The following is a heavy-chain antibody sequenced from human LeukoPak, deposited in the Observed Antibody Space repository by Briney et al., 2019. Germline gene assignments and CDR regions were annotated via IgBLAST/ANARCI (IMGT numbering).Heavy chain of an antibody. Sequence: PAGSLRLSCAASGFTFSDYYMSWIRQAPGKGLEWVSYISNSGSTIYYADSVKGRFTISRDNAKNSLYLQMNSLRAEDTAVYYCARQSYYYDSSGHYVCYFDYWGQGTLVTVSS. V-gene: IGHV3-11*01. D-gene: IGHD3-22*01. CDR1: GFTFSDYY. CDR3: ARQSYYYDSSGHYVCYFDY. J-gene: IGHJ4*02. CDR2: ISNSGSTI.